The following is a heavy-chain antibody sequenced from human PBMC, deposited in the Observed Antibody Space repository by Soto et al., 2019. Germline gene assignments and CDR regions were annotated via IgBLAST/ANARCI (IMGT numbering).Heavy chain of an antibody. CDR3: ARHPSRNSSLGWFEP. Sequence: GGSLRLSCAASGFTVSSNYMSWVRQAPGKGLEWVSVIYSGESKLYADSVKGRFTISRDNFKNTLYLQMNSLRAEDTAVYYCARHPSRNSSLGWFEPWGQGALVSVT. D-gene: IGHD6-6*01. CDR2: IYSGESK. V-gene: IGHV3-53*01. J-gene: IGHJ5*02. CDR1: GFTVSSNY.